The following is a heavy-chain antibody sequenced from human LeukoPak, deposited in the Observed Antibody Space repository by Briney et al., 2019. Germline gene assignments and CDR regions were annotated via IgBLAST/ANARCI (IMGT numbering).Heavy chain of an antibody. J-gene: IGHJ5*02. CDR1: GASISSNSYY. CDR3: ARNKYYYGSKNYGVPNWFDP. Sequence: SETLSLTCTVSGASISSNSYYWGWIRRPPGKGLEWIGSIYFSGSTYYNPSLKSRVTISIDTSKNQFSLKLSSVPAADTAVYYCARNKYYYGSKNYGVPNWFDPWGQGTLVTVSS. D-gene: IGHD3-10*01. V-gene: IGHV4-39*01. CDR2: IYFSGST.